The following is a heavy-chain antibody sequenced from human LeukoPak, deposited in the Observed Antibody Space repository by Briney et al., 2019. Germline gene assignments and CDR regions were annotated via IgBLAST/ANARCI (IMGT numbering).Heavy chain of an antibody. D-gene: IGHD1-1*01. CDR3: ARDIGSLEYFDY. Sequence: GGSLRLSCAASGFTFSSYSMSWVRQAPGKGLEWVSYISSSGSTIYYADSVKGRFTISRDNAKNSLYLQMNSLRAEDTAVYYCARDIGSLEYFDYWGQGTLVTVSS. J-gene: IGHJ4*02. CDR1: GFTFSSYS. CDR2: ISSSGSTI. V-gene: IGHV3-48*04.